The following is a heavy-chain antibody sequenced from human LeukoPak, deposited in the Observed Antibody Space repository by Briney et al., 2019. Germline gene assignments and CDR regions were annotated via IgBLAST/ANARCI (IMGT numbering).Heavy chain of an antibody. D-gene: IGHD3-16*01. CDR2: TYYRSQLCQ. CDR3: ARWIHATGGLDY. V-gene: IGHV6-1*01. J-gene: IGHJ4*02. Sequence: SRTLSLTCDISGDIFSSDNVAWNWIRQSRSRGLEWLGRTYYRSQLCQQYGVSVKGRVTINPDTSKNPISLQLNSVTPDDTAIYYCARWIHATGGLDYWGQGTLVTASS. CDR1: GDIFSSDNVA.